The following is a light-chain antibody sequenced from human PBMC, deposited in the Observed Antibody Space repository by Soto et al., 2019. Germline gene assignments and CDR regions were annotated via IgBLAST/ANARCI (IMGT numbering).Light chain of an antibody. CDR2: DVS. J-gene: IGLJ1*01. CDR1: SSDVGGYNY. CDR3: CSYAGSYTYV. Sequence: QSALTQPRSVSGSPGQSVTISCTGTSSDVGGYNYVSWYQQHPGKAPKLMIYDVSKRPSGVPDRFSGSKSGNTVSLTISGLQAEDEADYYCCSYAGSYTYVFGTGTKLTVL. V-gene: IGLV2-11*01.